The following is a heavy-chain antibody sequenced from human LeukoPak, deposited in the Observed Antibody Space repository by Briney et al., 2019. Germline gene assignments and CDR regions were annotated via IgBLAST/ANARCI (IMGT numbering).Heavy chain of an antibody. D-gene: IGHD3-22*01. CDR1: GGSISSYY. Sequence: KPSETLSLXCTVSGGSISSYYWSWIRQPPGKGLEWIGYIYYSGSTNYNPSLKSRVTISVDTSKNQFSLKLSSVTAADTAVYYCARAHYYDSSGYDIIDYWGQGTLVTVSS. J-gene: IGHJ4*02. CDR2: IYYSGST. CDR3: ARAHYYDSSGYDIIDY. V-gene: IGHV4-59*01.